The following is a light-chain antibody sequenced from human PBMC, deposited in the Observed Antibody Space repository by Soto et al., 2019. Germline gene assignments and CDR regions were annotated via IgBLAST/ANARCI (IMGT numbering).Light chain of an antibody. CDR1: QSISNH. CDR2: AAS. J-gene: IGKJ4*01. Sequence: DSQMTQAPSSRSASVEDRGSITCLASQSISNHLNWYQQKPGKAPKLLIFAASSLQSGVPSRFSGSRSGPDFTLTISSLQPEDFATYYCRQSYSTLPLTFGGGTKVDIK. CDR3: RQSYSTLPLT. V-gene: IGKV1-39*01.